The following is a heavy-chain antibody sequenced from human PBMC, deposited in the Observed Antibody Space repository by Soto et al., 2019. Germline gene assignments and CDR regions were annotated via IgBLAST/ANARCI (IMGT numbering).Heavy chain of an antibody. Sequence: EVQLVESGGGLVQPGGSLRLSCVVSGFTFSDYYMDWVRQAPGKGLEWVGRTRNKLNSFTTEYAASVKGRFAISRDDSKNSLYLQMNSPKTEDTAVYYCVRAGACGGGTCSSDYFQSWGQGTLVTVSS. CDR3: VRAGACGGGTCSSDYFQS. CDR1: GFTFSDYY. D-gene: IGHD2-15*01. V-gene: IGHV3-72*01. J-gene: IGHJ4*02. CDR2: TRNKLNSFTT.